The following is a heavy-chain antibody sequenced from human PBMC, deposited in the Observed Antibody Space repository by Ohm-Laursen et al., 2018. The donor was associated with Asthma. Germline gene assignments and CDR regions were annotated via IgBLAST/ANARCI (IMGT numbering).Heavy chain of an antibody. CDR2: IYYSGST. V-gene: IGHV4-31*02. J-gene: IGHJ4*02. D-gene: IGHD6-19*01. Sequence: TLSLTWPVSGGSISSGGYYWSWIRQHPGKGLKWIGYIYYSGSTYYNPSLKSRVTISVDTSKNQFSLKLSSVTAADTAVYYCARDKGGYEVDYWGQGTLVTVSS. CDR3: ARDKGGYEVDY. CDR1: GGSISSGGYY.